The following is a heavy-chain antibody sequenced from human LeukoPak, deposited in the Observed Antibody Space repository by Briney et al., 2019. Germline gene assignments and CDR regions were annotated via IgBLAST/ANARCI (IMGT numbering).Heavy chain of an antibody. CDR3: ARTVAAAGPMDY. V-gene: IGHV3-21*01. CDR1: GLTFSSYS. Sequence: GGSLRLSCAASGLTFSSYSMNWVRQAPGKGLEWVSSISSTGSYIYYAESLKGRFTISRDNSKNTLYLQMNSLRTEDTAVYYCARTVAAAGPMDYWGQGTLATVSS. D-gene: IGHD6-13*01. CDR2: ISSTGSYI. J-gene: IGHJ4*02.